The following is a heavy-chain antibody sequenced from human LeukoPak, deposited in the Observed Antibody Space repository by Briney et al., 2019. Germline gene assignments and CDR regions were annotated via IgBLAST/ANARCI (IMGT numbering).Heavy chain of an antibody. CDR2: IRSKANSYAT. CDR3: ANGSPGAFDI. V-gene: IGHV3-73*01. CDR1: GLTFSGSA. D-gene: IGHD3-10*01. Sequence: SGGSLRLSCAASGLTFSGSAMHWVRQASGKGLEWVGRIRSKANSYATAYAASVKGRFTISRDDSKNTAYLQMNSLKTEDTAVYYCANGSPGAFDIWGQGTMVTVSS. J-gene: IGHJ3*02.